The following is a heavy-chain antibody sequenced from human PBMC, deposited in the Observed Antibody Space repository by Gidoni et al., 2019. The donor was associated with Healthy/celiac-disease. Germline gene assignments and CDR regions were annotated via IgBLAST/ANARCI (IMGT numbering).Heavy chain of an antibody. D-gene: IGHD3-10*01. CDR2: IYHSGST. CDR3: ATGRGDYYGSGTRYYYGMDV. V-gene: IGHV4-4*02. J-gene: IGHJ6*02. CDR1: GGSISSSNW. Sequence: QVQLQESGPGLVKPSGTLSLTCAVSGGSISSSNWWSWVRQPPGKGLEWIGEIYHSGSTNYNPSLKSRVTISVDKSKNQFSLKLSSVTAADTAVYYCATGRGDYYGSGTRYYYGMDVWGQGTTVTVSS.